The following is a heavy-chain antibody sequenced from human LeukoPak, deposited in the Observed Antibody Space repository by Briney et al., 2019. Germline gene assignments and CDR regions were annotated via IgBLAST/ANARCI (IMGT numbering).Heavy chain of an antibody. CDR3: ARALQQRALHFDY. V-gene: IGHV1-69*13. D-gene: IGHD6-13*01. J-gene: IGHJ4*02. Sequence: SVKVSCKASGGTFSSYAISWVRQAPGQGLEWMGGIIPIFGTANYAQKFQGRVTITADESTSTAYMELSSLRSEDTAVYYCARALQQRALHFDYWGQGTLVTVSS. CDR2: IIPIFGTA. CDR1: GGTFSSYA.